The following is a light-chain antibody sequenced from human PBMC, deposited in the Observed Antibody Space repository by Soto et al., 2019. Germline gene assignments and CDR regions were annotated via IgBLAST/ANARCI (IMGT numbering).Light chain of an antibody. CDR1: QSISNS. CDR2: AAS. Sequence: DIQMTPSPSSLSASVGDRINITCRASQSISNSLNWYQQKPGKAPKFLIYAASSLQSGVPSRFSGSGSGTDFTLTISSLQPEDFATYYCQQSYSIPLTFGQGTKVDIK. V-gene: IGKV1-39*01. J-gene: IGKJ1*01. CDR3: QQSYSIPLT.